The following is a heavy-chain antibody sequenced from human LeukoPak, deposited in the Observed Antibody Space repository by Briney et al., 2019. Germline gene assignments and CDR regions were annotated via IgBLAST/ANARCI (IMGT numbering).Heavy chain of an antibody. J-gene: IGHJ6*02. D-gene: IGHD4-17*01. CDR3: AREDPQTTVPESRHV. CDR2: IYYSGST. CDR1: GGSISTYY. V-gene: IGHV4-59*01. Sequence: PSETLSLTCTVSGGSISTYYWNWIRQPPGKGLEWIGYIYYSGSTNYNPSLKSRVTISVDTSKNQFSLKLSAVTAADTAVYYCAREDPQTTVPESRHVWGRGTRLTL.